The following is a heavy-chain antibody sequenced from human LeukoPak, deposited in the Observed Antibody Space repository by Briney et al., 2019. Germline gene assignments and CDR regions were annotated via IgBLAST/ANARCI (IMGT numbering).Heavy chain of an antibody. CDR2: IYSSGDT. J-gene: IGHJ4*02. V-gene: IGHV4-61*05. Sequence: SETLSLACTVSGGSISSSSYYWGWIRQPPGKGLEWIGRIYSSGDTNYNPSLRSRVTMSVDTSKNQLSLKLRPVNATDTAVYYCASAAGAAGGQYFDYWGQGSVVTVSS. CDR3: ASAAGAAGGQYFDY. CDR1: GGSISSSSYY. D-gene: IGHD6-13*01.